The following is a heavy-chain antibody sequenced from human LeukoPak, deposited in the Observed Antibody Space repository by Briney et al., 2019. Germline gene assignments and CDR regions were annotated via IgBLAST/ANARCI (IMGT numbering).Heavy chain of an antibody. D-gene: IGHD2-15*01. Sequence: GGSLRLSCAASRFNFSSYWMTWVRQAPGKGLEWVANIKPDGSEKYNVDSVKGRFTISRDNAKNSLYLQMNSLRAEETAVYYCARELRIEGRAYAFDIWGQGTMVTVSS. CDR2: IKPDGSEK. CDR1: RFNFSSYW. J-gene: IGHJ3*02. V-gene: IGHV3-7*01. CDR3: ARELRIEGRAYAFDI.